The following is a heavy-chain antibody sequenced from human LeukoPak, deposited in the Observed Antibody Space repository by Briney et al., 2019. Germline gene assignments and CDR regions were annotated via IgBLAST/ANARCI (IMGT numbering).Heavy chain of an antibody. Sequence: GGSLRLSCAASGFTFSSYAMSWVRQAPGKGLEWVSYISSSSSTIYYADSVKGRFTISRDNAKNSLYLQMNSLRAEDTAVYYCARDSRVEFYYYYMDVWGKGTTVTVSS. CDR1: GFTFSSYA. CDR3: ARDSRVEFYYYYMDV. J-gene: IGHJ6*03. V-gene: IGHV3-48*01. D-gene: IGHD1-1*01. CDR2: ISSSSSTI.